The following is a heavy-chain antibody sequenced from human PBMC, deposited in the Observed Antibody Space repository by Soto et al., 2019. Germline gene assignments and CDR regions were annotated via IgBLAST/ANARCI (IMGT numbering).Heavy chain of an antibody. D-gene: IGHD3-22*01. CDR2: ISYDGSNK. Sequence: GGSLRLSCAASGFTFSSYGMHWVRQAPGKGLEWVAVISYDGSNKYYADSVKGRFTISRDNSKNTLYLQMNSLRAEDTAVYYCAKSEYYDTTGYFDYWGQGTLVTVSS. V-gene: IGHV3-30*18. CDR1: GFTFSSYG. CDR3: AKSEYYDTTGYFDY. J-gene: IGHJ4*02.